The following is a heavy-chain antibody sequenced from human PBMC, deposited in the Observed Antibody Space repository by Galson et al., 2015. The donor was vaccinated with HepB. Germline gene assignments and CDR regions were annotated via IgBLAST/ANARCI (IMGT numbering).Heavy chain of an antibody. D-gene: IGHD6-19*01. J-gene: IGHJ4*02. CDR2: INSDGSST. CDR1: GFTFSSYW. Sequence: SLRLSCAASGFTFSSYWIHWVRQAPGKGLVWVSRINSDGSSTTYADSVKGRFTISRDNAKNTLYLQMNSLRAEDTAVYYCARDGGVAGLYYFDYWGQGTLVTVSS. CDR3: ARDGGVAGLYYFDY. V-gene: IGHV3-74*01.